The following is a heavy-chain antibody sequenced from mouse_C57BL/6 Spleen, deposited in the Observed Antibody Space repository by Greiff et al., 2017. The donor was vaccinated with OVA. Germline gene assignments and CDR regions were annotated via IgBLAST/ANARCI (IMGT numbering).Heavy chain of an antibody. CDR1: GYTFTDYE. CDR3: TRWGTFAY. CDR2: IDPETGGT. J-gene: IGHJ3*01. Sequence: QVQLQQSGAELVRPGASVTLSCKASGYTFTDYEMHWVKQTPVHGLEWIGAIDPETGGTAYNQKFKGKAIMTADKSSRTAYMELRSLTSEDSAVYYCTRWGTFAYWGQGTLVTVSA. V-gene: IGHV1-15*01. D-gene: IGHD2-14*01.